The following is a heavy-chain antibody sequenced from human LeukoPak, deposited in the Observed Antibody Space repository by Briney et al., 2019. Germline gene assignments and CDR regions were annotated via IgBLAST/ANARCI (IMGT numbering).Heavy chain of an antibody. CDR3: ARARNYCSGGSCYYFDY. Sequence: ASVKVSCKASGGTFSSYTINWVRQAPGQGLEWMGGIIPIFGTANYAQKFQGRVTITADESTSTAYMELSSLRSEDTAVYYCARARNYCSGGSCYYFDYWGQGTLVTVSS. V-gene: IGHV1-69*13. CDR2: IIPIFGTA. CDR1: GGTFSSYT. J-gene: IGHJ4*02. D-gene: IGHD2-15*01.